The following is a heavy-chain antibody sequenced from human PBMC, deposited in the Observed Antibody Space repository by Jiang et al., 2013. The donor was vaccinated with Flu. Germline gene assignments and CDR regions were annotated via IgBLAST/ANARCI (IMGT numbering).Heavy chain of an antibody. Sequence: AVISYDGSNKYYADSVKGRFTISRDNSKNTLYLQMNSLRAEDTAVYYCARDKDYWGQGTLVTVSS. CDR2: ISYDGSNK. V-gene: IGHV3-30*01. CDR3: ARDKDY. J-gene: IGHJ4*02.